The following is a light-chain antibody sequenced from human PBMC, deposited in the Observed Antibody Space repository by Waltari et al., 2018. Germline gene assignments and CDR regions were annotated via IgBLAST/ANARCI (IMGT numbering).Light chain of an antibody. Sequence: EIVLTQSPATLSLSPGERATLSCRASQSVRSYLAWYQQKPGQAPRLLIYDTSNRASGIPARFSGSGSGTDFSLTISSLQSADFAVYYCQQYNNWPETFGQGTKVEIK. V-gene: IGKV3-11*01. CDR3: QQYNNWPET. CDR1: QSVRSY. CDR2: DTS. J-gene: IGKJ1*01.